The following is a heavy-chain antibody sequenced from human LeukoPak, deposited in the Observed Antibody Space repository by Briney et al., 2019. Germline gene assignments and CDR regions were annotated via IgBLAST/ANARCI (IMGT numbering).Heavy chain of an antibody. CDR2: IIPIFGTA. D-gene: IGHD4-17*01. Sequence: MGAIIPIFGTANYAQKFQGRVTITADESTSTAYMELSSLRSEDTAVYYCAFDYGDTLFDYWGQGTLVTVSS. J-gene: IGHJ4*02. V-gene: IGHV1-69*01. CDR3: AFDYGDTLFDY.